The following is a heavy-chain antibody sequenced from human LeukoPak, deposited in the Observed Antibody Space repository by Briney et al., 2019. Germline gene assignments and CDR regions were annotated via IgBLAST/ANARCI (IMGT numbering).Heavy chain of an antibody. D-gene: IGHD1-26*01. J-gene: IGHJ6*03. Sequence: SETLSLTCTVSGGSISSYYWSWIRQPAGKGLEWIGRIYTSGSTNYNPSLKSRVTMSVDTSKNQFSLKLSSVTAADTAVYYCAGNSGSYYDYYYMDVWGKGTAVTVSS. CDR3: AGNSGSYYDYYYMDV. V-gene: IGHV4-4*07. CDR1: GGSISSYY. CDR2: IYTSGST.